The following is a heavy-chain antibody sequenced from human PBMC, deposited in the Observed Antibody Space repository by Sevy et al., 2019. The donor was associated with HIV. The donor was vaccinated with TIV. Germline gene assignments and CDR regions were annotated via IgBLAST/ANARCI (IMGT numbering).Heavy chain of an antibody. J-gene: IGHJ5*02. D-gene: IGHD3-16*01. CDR1: GYTFSTYG. CDR3: ARLSTARGESNWFDP. Sequence: ASVKVSCKASGYTFSTYGSSWVRQAPGQGLEWMGWIGAYNGNRKYAQKFQDRITMTTDTSTSTAYMELRSLRSDDTAVYFCARLSTARGESNWFDPWGQGTLVTVSS. V-gene: IGHV1-18*01. CDR2: IGAYNGNR.